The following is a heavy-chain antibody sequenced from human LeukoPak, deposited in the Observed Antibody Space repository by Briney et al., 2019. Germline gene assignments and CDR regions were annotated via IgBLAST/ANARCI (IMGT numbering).Heavy chain of an antibody. CDR2: IIPIFATA. V-gene: IGHV1-69*13. CDR1: GGTFSSYA. D-gene: IGHD2-21*01. Sequence: SVKVSCKASGGTFSSYAISWVRQAPGQGLEWMGGIIPIFATANYAQKFQGRVTITADESTSTAYMELSSLRSEDTAVYYCWGGGWKKPFDYWGQGTLVTVTS. CDR3: WGGGWKKPFDY. J-gene: IGHJ4*02.